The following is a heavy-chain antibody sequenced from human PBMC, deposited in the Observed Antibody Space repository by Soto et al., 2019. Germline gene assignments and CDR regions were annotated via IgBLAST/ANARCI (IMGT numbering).Heavy chain of an antibody. V-gene: IGHV4-59*01. CDR1: GGSISGYY. J-gene: IGHJ6*02. D-gene: IGHD2-15*01. CDR2: IFYKGNT. CDR3: TRHAIIPKLQYGMDV. Sequence: SETLSLTCTVSGGSISGYYWSWIRQPPGKGLEWIGYIFYKGNTLYNPSLQSRVTVSVDTSKNQFSLRLSSVTAADTAVYYCTRHAIIPKLQYGMDVWGQGASVTVSS.